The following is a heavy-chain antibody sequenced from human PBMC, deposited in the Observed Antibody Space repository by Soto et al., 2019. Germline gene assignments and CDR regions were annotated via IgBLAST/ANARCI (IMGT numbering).Heavy chain of an antibody. CDR1: GDSISSYY. D-gene: IGHD3-10*01. CDR2: IYYSGST. Sequence: QVQLQESGPGLVKPSETLSLTCTVSGDSISSYYWSWIRQPPGKGLEWIGYIYYSGSTNYNPSLKSRATISVDTSKNQFSLKLSSVTAADTAVYYCARARGGYFHYWGQGTLVTVSS. CDR3: ARARGGYFHY. J-gene: IGHJ4*02. V-gene: IGHV4-59*01.